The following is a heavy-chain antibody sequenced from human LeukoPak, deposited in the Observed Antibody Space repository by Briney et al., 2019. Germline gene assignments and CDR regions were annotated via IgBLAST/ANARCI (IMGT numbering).Heavy chain of an antibody. D-gene: IGHD3-10*01. Sequence: PSETLSLTCTVSGGSISSSSYYWSWIRQPPGKGLEWIGSIYYSGSTYYNPSLKSRVTISVDTSKNQFSLKLSSVTAADTAVYYCARVIGGYRGATPSYFDYWGQGTLVTVSS. CDR2: IYYSGST. CDR1: GGSISSSSYY. J-gene: IGHJ4*02. V-gene: IGHV4-39*07. CDR3: ARVIGGYRGATPSYFDY.